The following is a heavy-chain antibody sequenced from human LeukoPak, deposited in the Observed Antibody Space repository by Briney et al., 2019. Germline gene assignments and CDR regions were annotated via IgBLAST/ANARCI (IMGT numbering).Heavy chain of an antibody. CDR2: MYCSSST. CDR3: ARVRYSSSGKYYFDY. D-gene: IGHD6-13*01. J-gene: IGHJ4*02. V-gene: IGHV4-59*01. Sequence: SETLSLTCTVSGDSISSYYWSWIRQPPGRGLEWIGYMYCSSSTNYNPSLKSRVTISMGTSKDQFSLKLSPVTAADTAVYYCARVRYSSSGKYYFDYWGQGTLVTVSS. CDR1: GDSISSYY.